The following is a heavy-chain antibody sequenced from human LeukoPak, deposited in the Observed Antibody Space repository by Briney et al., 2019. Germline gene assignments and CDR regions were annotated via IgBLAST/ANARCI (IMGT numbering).Heavy chain of an antibody. Sequence: ASVKVSRKASGGTFSSYAISWVRQAPGQGLEWMGRIIPIHGIANYAQKFQGRVTITADKSTSTAYMELSSLRSEDTAVYYCARDGGKVGIDYWGQGTLVTVSS. V-gene: IGHV1-69*04. J-gene: IGHJ4*02. CDR1: GGTFSSYA. CDR3: ARDGGKVGIDY. CDR2: IIPIHGIA. D-gene: IGHD2-21*01.